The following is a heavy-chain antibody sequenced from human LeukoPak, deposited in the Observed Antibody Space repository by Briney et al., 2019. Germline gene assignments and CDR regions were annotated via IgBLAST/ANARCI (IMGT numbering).Heavy chain of an antibody. Sequence: ASVKVSCKASGYTFTSYGISWVRQAPGQGLEWMGWISANDGNTDYPQKLQGRVTMTTDTSTSTAYMELRSLRSDDTAVYYCARRWEYSSGWFSFDYWGQGTLVTVSS. CDR1: GYTFTSYG. D-gene: IGHD6-19*01. J-gene: IGHJ4*02. V-gene: IGHV1-18*01. CDR2: ISANDGNT. CDR3: ARRWEYSSGWFSFDY.